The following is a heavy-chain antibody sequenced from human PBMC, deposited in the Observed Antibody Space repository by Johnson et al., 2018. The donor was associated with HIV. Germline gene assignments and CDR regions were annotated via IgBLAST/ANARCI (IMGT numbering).Heavy chain of an antibody. CDR2: INWNGVRT. J-gene: IGHJ3*02. CDR3: ARDSTPWGGDYVDYAFDI. V-gene: IGHV3-20*04. CDR1: GFTFDDYG. Sequence: VQLVESGGGVVWPGGSLRLSCAAAGFTFDDYGMSWVRQAPGKGLEWVSGINWNGVRTAYPDSMKGRFTISRDNAKNSLYLQMNSLRAEDTALYYCARDSTPWGGDYVDYAFDIWGQGTMVTVSS. D-gene: IGHD4-17*01.